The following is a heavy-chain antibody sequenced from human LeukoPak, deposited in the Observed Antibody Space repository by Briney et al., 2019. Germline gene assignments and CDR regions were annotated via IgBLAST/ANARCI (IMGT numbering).Heavy chain of an antibody. V-gene: IGHV3-30*03. CDR2: ISYDGSTK. J-gene: IGHJ4*02. CDR3: ARGYCSRTSCEDFDY. D-gene: IGHD2-2*01. CDR1: GFTFSSYG. Sequence: PGGSLRLSCAASGFTFSSYGMHWVRQAPGKGLEWVAIISYDGSTKDYVDSVKGRFTISRDNSKNTLYLQMNSLRAEDTAVFYCARGYCSRTSCEDFDYWGQGTLVTVSS.